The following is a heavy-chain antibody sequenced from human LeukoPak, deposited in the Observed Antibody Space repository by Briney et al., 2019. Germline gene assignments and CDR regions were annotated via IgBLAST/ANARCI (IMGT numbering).Heavy chain of an antibody. CDR2: ISNSGTT. CDR1: GDSVTSGGYF. D-gene: IGHD2-21*02. Sequence: SETLSLTCAVSGDSVTSGGYFWTWIRQLPGQGLEWIGSISNSGTTSYNPSLKSRVSISLDTSNNHFSLRLGSVTAADTAVYYCARDVVVTSSPDAFDIWGQGTMVIVSS. V-gene: IGHV4-31*11. J-gene: IGHJ3*02. CDR3: ARDVVVTSSPDAFDI.